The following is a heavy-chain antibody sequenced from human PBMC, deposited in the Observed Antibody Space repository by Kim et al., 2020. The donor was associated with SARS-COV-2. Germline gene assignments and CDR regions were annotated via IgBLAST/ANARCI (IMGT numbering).Heavy chain of an antibody. CDR3: AKEDCSSTSCYFMALGYSDGYGSFDI. CDR2: ISGSGGST. CDR1: GFTFSSYA. V-gene: IGHV3-23*01. J-gene: IGHJ3*02. Sequence: GGSLRLSCAASGFTFSSYAMSWVRQAPGKGLEWVSAISGSGGSTYYADSVKGRFTISRDNSKNTLYLQMNSLRAEDTAVYYCAKEDCSSTSCYFMALGYSDGYGSFDIWGQGTMVTVSS. D-gene: IGHD2-2*01.